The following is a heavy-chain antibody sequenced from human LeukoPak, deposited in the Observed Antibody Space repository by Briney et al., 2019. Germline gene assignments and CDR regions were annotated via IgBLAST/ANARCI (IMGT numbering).Heavy chain of an antibody. CDR3: ARLYCSSTSCFNYYYYYGMDV. V-gene: IGHV1-69*04. J-gene: IGHJ6*02. Sequence: SVKVSCKASGGTFSSYAISWVRQAPGQGLEWMGRIIPILGIANYAQKFQGRVTITADKSTSTAYMELSSLRPDDTAVYYCARLYCSSTSCFNYYYYYGMDVWGQGTTVTVSS. CDR2: IIPILGIA. D-gene: IGHD2-2*01. CDR1: GGTFSSYA.